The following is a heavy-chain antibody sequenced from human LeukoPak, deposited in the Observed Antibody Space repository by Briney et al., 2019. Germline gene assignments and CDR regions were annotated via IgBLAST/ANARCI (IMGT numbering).Heavy chain of an antibody. D-gene: IGHD2-21*01. CDR3: ARCGGFDYFDDY. Sequence: SETLSLTCAVYGGSFSDYYWTWVRQPPGKGLEWIGEINHSGNTKYNPSLKSRVTISVDTSKNQFSLKLSSVTDADTAVYYCARCGGFDYFDDYWGQGTLVTVSS. CDR1: GGSFSDYY. V-gene: IGHV4-34*01. J-gene: IGHJ4*02. CDR2: INHSGNT.